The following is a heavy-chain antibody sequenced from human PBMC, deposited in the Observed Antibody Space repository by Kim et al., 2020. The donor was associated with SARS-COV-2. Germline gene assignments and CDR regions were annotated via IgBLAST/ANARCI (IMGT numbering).Heavy chain of an antibody. V-gene: IGHV4-34*01. CDR2: INHSGST. CDR1: GGSFSGYY. Sequence: SETLSLTCAVYGGSFSGYYWSWIRQPPGKGLEWIGEINHSGSTNYNPSLKSRVTISVDTSKNQFSLKLSSVTAADTAVYYCARGRPSYRIRPFDYWGQGTLVTVSS. J-gene: IGHJ4*02. CDR3: ARGRPSYRIRPFDY. D-gene: IGHD1-26*01.